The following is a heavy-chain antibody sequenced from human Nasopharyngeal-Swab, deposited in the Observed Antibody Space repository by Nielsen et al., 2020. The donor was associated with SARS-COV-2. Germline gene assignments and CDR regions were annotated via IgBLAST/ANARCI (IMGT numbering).Heavy chain of an antibody. CDR2: ISSSSSYI. D-gene: IGHD3-9*01. Sequence: GESLKISCAASGFTFSSYSMNWVRQAPGKGLEWVSSISSSSSYIYYADSVKGRFTLSRDNAKNSLYLQMNSLKAEDTAVYYCARVCVLTGPSCYYYGMDVWGQGTTVTVSS. CDR1: GFTFSSYS. CDR3: ARVCVLTGPSCYYYGMDV. J-gene: IGHJ6*02. V-gene: IGHV3-21*01.